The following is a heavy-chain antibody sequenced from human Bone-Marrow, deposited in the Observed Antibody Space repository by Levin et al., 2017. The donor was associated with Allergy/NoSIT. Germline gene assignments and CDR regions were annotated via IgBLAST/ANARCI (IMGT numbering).Heavy chain of an antibody. Sequence: GESLKISCGYSFTLYWIGWVRQMPGKGLEWMGSIYPGDSDTRYSPSFQGQVTISADKSISTAYLQWSSLKVSDTAIYYCARSPGPGWFDPWGQGTLVTVSS. CDR3: ARSPGPGWFDP. J-gene: IGHJ5*02. CDR1: YSFTLYW. V-gene: IGHV5-51*01. CDR2: IYPGDSDT.